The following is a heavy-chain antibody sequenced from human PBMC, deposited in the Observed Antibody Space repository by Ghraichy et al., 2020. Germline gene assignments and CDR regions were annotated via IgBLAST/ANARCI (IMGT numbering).Heavy chain of an antibody. Sequence: GESLRLSCAASGFTFSSYSMNWVRQAPGKELEWVSCISGGSSTIYYADSVKGRFTISRDNAKNSLYLQMNSLRAEDTAVYLCARVRSGTYYFFDYWGQGTLVTVSS. CDR3: ARVRSGTYYFFDY. CDR2: ISGGSSTI. D-gene: IGHD1-26*01. V-gene: IGHV3-48*04. CDR1: GFTFSSYS. J-gene: IGHJ4*02.